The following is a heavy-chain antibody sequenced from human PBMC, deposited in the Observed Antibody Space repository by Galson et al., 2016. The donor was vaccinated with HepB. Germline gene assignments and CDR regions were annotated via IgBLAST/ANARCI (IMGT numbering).Heavy chain of an antibody. CDR3: AREHPGIAAAILVY. J-gene: IGHJ4*02. CDR2: IWYDGSND. V-gene: IGHV3-33*01. Sequence: SLRLSCAASGFTFSSCGMHWVRQAPGKGLEWLALIWYDGSNDYYADSVKGRFTIPRDNSKNTLYLQLNSLRAEDTAVYYCAREHPGIAAAILVYWGQGTLVTVTT. D-gene: IGHD6-25*01. CDR1: GFTFSSCG.